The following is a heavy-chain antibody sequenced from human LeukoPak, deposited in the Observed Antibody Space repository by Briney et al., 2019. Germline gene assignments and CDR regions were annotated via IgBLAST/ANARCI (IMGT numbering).Heavy chain of an antibody. V-gene: IGHV3-66*04. CDR3: ARRGHGYGSPFDY. CDR2: IYPNGNT. D-gene: IGHD5-18*01. CDR1: GFTFNRDW. Sequence: GGSLRLSCTASGFTFNRDWTAWVRQAPGKGLEWVSMIYPNGNTFYTDSVKGRFTISRDSSKNTLDLQMSSLRAEDTAVYYCARRGHGYGSPFDYWGQGTLVTVSS. J-gene: IGHJ4*02.